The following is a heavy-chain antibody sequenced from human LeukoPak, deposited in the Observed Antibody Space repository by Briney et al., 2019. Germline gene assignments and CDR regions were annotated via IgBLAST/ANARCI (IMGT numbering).Heavy chain of an antibody. CDR2: ISAYNGNT. CDR3: ARGGSRSRRGDDAFDI. D-gene: IGHD3-10*01. J-gene: IGHJ3*02. CDR1: GYTFTNYA. Sequence: ASVKVSCKASGYTFTNYAINWVRQAPGQGLEWMGWISAYNGNTELAQKFQGRVTLATDASTSTAYVELRSLTSDDTAVYFCARGGSRSRRGDDAFDIWGRGTMVTVSS. V-gene: IGHV1-18*01.